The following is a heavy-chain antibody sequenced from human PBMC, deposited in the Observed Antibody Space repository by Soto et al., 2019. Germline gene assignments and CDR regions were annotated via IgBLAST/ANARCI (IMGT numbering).Heavy chain of an antibody. V-gene: IGHV4-31*03. D-gene: IGHD6-6*01. CDR2: IYYSGST. CDR3: ARATPGIAARLTY. J-gene: IGHJ4*02. CDR1: GGSISSGGYY. Sequence: SETLSLTCTVSGGSISSGGYYWSWIRQHPGKGLEWIGYIYYSGSTYYNPSLKSRVTISVDTSKNQFSLKLSSVTAADTVVYYCARATPGIAARLTYWGQGTLVTVSS.